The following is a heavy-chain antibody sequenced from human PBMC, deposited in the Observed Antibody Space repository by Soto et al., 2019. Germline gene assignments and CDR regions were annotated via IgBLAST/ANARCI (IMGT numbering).Heavy chain of an antibody. J-gene: IGHJ4*02. CDR1: GFTFSSYA. CDR2: ISGSGGST. V-gene: IGHV3-23*01. CDR3: AKDRMGREDSLFDY. D-gene: IGHD2-21*01. Sequence: GGSLRLSCAASGFTFSSYAMSWVRQAPGKGLEWVSAISGSGGSTYYADSVNGRFTISRDNSKNTLYLQMNSLRAEDTAVYYCAKDRMGREDSLFDYWGQGTLVTVSS.